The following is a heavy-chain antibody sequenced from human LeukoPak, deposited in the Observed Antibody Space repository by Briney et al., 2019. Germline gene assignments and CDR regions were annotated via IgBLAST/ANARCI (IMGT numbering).Heavy chain of an antibody. J-gene: IGHJ4*02. V-gene: IGHV3-30*04. CDR2: KSYDGSNK. Sequence: GGSLRLSCAASGFTFSSYAMHWVRQAPGKGLEWVAVKSYDGSNKYYADSVKGRFTISRDNSKNTLYLQMNSLRAEDTAVYYCARDHATIAVAGIEAYWGQGTLVTVSS. CDR3: ARDHATIAVAGIEAY. CDR1: GFTFSSYA. D-gene: IGHD6-19*01.